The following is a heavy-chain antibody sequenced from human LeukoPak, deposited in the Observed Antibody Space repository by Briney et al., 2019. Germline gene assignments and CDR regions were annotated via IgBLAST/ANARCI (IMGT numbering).Heavy chain of an antibody. V-gene: IGHV3-30*18. Sequence: GGSLRLSCAASGFTFSSYGMHWVRQAPGKGLEWVAVISYDGSNKYYADSVKGRFTISRDNSKNTLYLQMNSLRAEDTAVYYCTKDFWSGYYRMYYFDYWGQGTLVTVSS. CDR1: GFTFSSYG. D-gene: IGHD3-3*01. CDR3: TKDFWSGYYRMYYFDY. J-gene: IGHJ4*02. CDR2: ISYDGSNK.